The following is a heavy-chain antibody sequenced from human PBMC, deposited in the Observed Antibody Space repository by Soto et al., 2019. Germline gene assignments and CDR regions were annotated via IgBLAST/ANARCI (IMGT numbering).Heavy chain of an antibody. D-gene: IGHD2-8*01. CDR3: ARVMLYCTNGVCYTGPSFDY. CDR2: TYYRSKWYN. J-gene: IGHJ4*02. V-gene: IGHV6-1*01. Sequence: PSQTLSLTCAISGDSVSSNSAAWNWIRQSPSRGLEWLGRTYYRSKWYNDYAVSVKSRITINPDTSKNQFSLQLNSVTPEDTAVYYCARVMLYCTNGVCYTGPSFDYWGQGTLVTVSS. CDR1: GDSVSSNSAA.